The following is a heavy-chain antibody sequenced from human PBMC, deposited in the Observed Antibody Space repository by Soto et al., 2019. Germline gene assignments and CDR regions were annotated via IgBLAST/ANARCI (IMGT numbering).Heavy chain of an antibody. D-gene: IGHD5-12*01. Sequence: QVQLVQSGAEVKKPGSSVKVSCKTSGDIFSGYSISWVRQAPGQGLEWMGGIIPIFGTTNYAQRFHGRVTITADKSTSTVYMELDSLKSEDTAVYSCARDLGSGYDPGDYWGQGTLVTVSS. CDR3: ARDLGSGYDPGDY. V-gene: IGHV1-69*14. J-gene: IGHJ4*02. CDR2: IIPIFGTT. CDR1: GDIFSGYS.